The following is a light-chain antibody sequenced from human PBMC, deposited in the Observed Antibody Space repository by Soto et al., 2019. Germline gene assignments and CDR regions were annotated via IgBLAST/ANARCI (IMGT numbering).Light chain of an antibody. J-gene: IGKJ1*01. CDR1: QSVRSS. Sequence: EMVMTQSPATLSVSPGERATLSCRASQSVRSSVAWYQQKPGQPPRLLIYGASTRATGVPARFSGSGSGTEFTLTISSLQSEDFAVYYCQQYDNWWTFGQGTKVEIK. CDR3: QQYDNWWT. CDR2: GAS. V-gene: IGKV3-15*01.